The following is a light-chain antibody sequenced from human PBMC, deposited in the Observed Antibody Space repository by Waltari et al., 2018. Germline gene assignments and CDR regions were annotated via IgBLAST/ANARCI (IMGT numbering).Light chain of an antibody. CDR2: EVS. Sequence: QSALPQPPSASGSPGQSVTISCTGTRSDVAGYNYVSWYQQHPGKAPKLMIYEVSKRPSGVPDRFSGSKSGNTASLTVSGLQAEDEADYYCSSYAGSNNLGVFGGGTKLTVL. CDR3: SSYAGSNNLGV. V-gene: IGLV2-8*01. J-gene: IGLJ2*01. CDR1: RSDVAGYNY.